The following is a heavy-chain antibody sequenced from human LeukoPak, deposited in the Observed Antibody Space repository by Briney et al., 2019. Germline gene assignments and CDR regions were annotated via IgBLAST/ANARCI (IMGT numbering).Heavy chain of an antibody. CDR3: AKRPSDYGDYVSYFDY. J-gene: IGHJ4*02. CDR1: GFSFISYG. D-gene: IGHD4-17*01. CDR2: ISDDGRRK. Sequence: GGSLRLSCAASGFSFISYGMHWVRQAPGKGLEWGGVISDDGRRKDYADSVKGRFTISRDNSKDTLYLQMNSLRAEDTAVYYCAKRPSDYGDYVSYFDYWGQGTLVTVSS. V-gene: IGHV3-30*18.